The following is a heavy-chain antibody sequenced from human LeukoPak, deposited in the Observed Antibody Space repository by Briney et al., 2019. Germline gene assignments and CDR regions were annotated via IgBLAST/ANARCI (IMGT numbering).Heavy chain of an antibody. CDR3: ARPLLYDSSGYVQH. D-gene: IGHD3-22*01. CDR1: GFTFSSYA. J-gene: IGHJ1*01. CDR2: ISYDGSNK. Sequence: PGGSLRLSCAASGFTFSSYAMHWVSQAPGKGLEWVAVISYDGSNKYYADSVKGRFTISRDNSKNTLYLQMNSLRAEDTAVYYCARPLLYDSSGYVQHWGQGTLVTVSS. V-gene: IGHV3-30-3*01.